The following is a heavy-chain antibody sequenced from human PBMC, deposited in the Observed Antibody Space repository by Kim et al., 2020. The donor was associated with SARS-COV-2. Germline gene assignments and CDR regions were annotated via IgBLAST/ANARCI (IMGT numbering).Heavy chain of an antibody. CDR2: IGTAGDT. D-gene: IGHD3-3*01. J-gene: IGHJ6*02. CDR3: ARALAYYDFWSGYYRSVYYYGMDV. Sequence: GGSLRLSCAASGFTFSSYDMHWVRQATGKGLEWVSAIGTAGDTYYPGSVKGRFTISRENARNSLYLQMNSLRAGDTAVYYCARALAYYDFWSGYYRSVYYYGMDVWGQGTTVTVS. CDR1: GFTFSSYD. V-gene: IGHV3-13*04.